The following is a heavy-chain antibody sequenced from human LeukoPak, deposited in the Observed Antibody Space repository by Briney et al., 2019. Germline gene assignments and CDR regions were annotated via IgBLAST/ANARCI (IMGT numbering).Heavy chain of an antibody. D-gene: IGHD1-26*01. Sequence: PGGSLRLSCAASGFTFSSYDMHWVRQAPGKGLEWVAVISYDGSNKNYADSVKGRFTISRDNSKNTLYLQMNSLRAEDTAMYDCAKPEFSDSGNYYFDYWGQGTLVTVSS. CDR3: AKPEFSDSGNYYFDY. CDR1: GFTFSSYD. CDR2: ISYDGSNK. V-gene: IGHV3-30*18. J-gene: IGHJ4*02.